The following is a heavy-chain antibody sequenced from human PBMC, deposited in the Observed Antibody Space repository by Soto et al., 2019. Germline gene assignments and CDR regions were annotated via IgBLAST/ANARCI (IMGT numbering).Heavy chain of an antibody. CDR1: GFTVSSNY. CDR3: ARGGDLTSVQYCSSTSCVPPYDY. CDR2: IYGGAST. J-gene: IGHJ4*02. D-gene: IGHD2-2*01. Sequence: EVQLVESGGGLVQPGGSLRLSCAVSGFTVSSNYMSWVRQAPGKGLEWVSVIYGGASTYYANSVKGRFTISRDNFKNTLYLQMKCLRAEDTAVYYCARGGDLTSVQYCSSTSCVPPYDYWGQGTLVTVSS. V-gene: IGHV3-66*01.